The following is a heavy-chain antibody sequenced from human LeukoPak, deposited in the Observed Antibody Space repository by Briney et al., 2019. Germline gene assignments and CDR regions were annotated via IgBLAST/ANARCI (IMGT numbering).Heavy chain of an antibody. CDR3: ARGLRVFGVAHFDY. D-gene: IGHD3-3*01. V-gene: IGHV4-61*01. Sequence: SETLSLTCTVSGGSVSSVSYHWSWIRQPPGKGLEWIGYIYYSGSTNYNPSLKSRVTISVDTSKNQFSLKLSSVTAADTAVYYCARGLRVFGVAHFDYWGQGTLVTVSS. CDR1: GGSVSSVSYH. J-gene: IGHJ4*02. CDR2: IYYSGST.